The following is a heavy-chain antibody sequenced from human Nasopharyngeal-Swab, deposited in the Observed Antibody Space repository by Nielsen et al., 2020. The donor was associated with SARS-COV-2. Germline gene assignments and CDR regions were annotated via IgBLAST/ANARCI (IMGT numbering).Heavy chain of an antibody. CDR2: LAFDGSTT. Sequence: RQCHGQGLELMAVLAFDGSTTYYADSVKGRFTISRDNSEDTLYLQMNSLRAEDTALFYCARSAISMVIAVPEDYLDYWGQGTLVTVSS. J-gene: IGHJ4*02. V-gene: IGHV3-30*04. CDR3: ARSAISMVIAVPEDYLDY. D-gene: IGHD2/OR15-2a*01.